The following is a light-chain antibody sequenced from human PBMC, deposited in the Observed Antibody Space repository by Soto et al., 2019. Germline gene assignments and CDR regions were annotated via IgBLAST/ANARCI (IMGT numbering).Light chain of an antibody. CDR2: DTS. Sequence: EIVWTQSPGTLSLSPGERATLSCRASQSVSSSSLAWYQQKPGQAPRLLIYDTSSRATGIPARFSGSGSGTDFTLTISRMEPEDFAVYYCQQYGSSGTFGQGTKVDIK. V-gene: IGKV3-20*01. CDR3: QQYGSSGT. J-gene: IGKJ1*01. CDR1: QSVSSSS.